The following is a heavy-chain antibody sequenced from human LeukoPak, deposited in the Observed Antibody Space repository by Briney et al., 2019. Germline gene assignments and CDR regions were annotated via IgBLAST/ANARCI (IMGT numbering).Heavy chain of an antibody. D-gene: IGHD2-15*01. CDR1: GGSISSYY. Sequence: SETLSLTCTVSGGSISSYYWSWIRQPAGKGLEWIGRIYTSGSTNYNPSLKSRVTMSVDTSKNQFSLKLSSVTAADTAVYYCARVVVCCSPSYYYYYMDVWGKGTTVTVSS. CDR3: ARVVVCCSPSYYYYYMDV. J-gene: IGHJ6*03. V-gene: IGHV4-4*07. CDR2: IYTSGST.